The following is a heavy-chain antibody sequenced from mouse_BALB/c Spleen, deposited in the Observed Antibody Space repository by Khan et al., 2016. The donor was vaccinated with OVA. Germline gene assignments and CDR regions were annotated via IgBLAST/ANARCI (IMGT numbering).Heavy chain of an antibody. CDR2: INPHIGET. V-gene: IGHV1-20*02. Sequence: MQLEESGPVLVKPGTSVKISCKASGYYFTGYFMNWVMQSHGKSLEWIGRINPHIGETFYNQKFMDKATLTVDESSNTAHMELRSLASEDSAVYYCARIYRSDFNYWGQGTTLTVSS. D-gene: IGHD1-1*01. CDR3: ARIYRSDFNY. CDR1: GYYFTGYF. J-gene: IGHJ2*01.